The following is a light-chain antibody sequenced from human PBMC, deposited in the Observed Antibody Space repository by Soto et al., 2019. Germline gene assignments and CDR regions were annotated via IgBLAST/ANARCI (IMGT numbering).Light chain of an antibody. V-gene: IGKV3-11*01. J-gene: IGKJ5*01. CDR3: QQRSNWPPSIT. CDR1: QSVTTY. CDR2: DAS. Sequence: EIVLTQSPATLSLSPGERATLSCRASQSVTTYLAWYQQKPGQAPRLLIYDASNRATGVPARFSGSGSGTDFTLTISSLEPEDFAVYYCQQRSNWPPSITFGQGTRLG.